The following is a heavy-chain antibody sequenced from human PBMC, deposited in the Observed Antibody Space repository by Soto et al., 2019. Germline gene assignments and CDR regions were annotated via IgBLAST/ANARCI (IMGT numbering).Heavy chain of an antibody. V-gene: IGHV1-18*01. Sequence: ASVKVSCKASGYTFTSYGISWVRQAPGQGLEWMGWISAYNGNTNYAQKLQGRVAMTTDTSTSTAYMELRSLRSDDTAVYYCARDLQSTNYNWFDPWGQGTLVTVSS. J-gene: IGHJ5*02. CDR3: ARDLQSTNYNWFDP. CDR2: ISAYNGNT. CDR1: GYTFTSYG. D-gene: IGHD1-1*01.